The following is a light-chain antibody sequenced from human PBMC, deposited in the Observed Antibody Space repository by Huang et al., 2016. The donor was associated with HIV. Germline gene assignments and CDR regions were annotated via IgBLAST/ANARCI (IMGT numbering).Light chain of an antibody. CDR1: QGIRND. V-gene: IGKV1-6*01. J-gene: IGKJ4*01. CDR2: AAS. CDR3: LQDYNYPVT. Sequence: AIQMTQSTSSLSSSVGDSVTITCRASQGIRNDLGWYQQKTGKAPKLLIYAASSLQSGGPSRFSGSVSGTDFTLTISSLQPEDFATYYCLQDYNYPVTFGGGTKVEIK.